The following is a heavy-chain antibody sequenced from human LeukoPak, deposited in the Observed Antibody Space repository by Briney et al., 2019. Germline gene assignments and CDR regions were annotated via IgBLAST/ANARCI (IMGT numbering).Heavy chain of an antibody. V-gene: IGHV3-30*18. D-gene: IGHD2-2*01. Sequence: GGSLRLSCAASGFTFSSYGMHWVRQAPGKGLEWVAVISYDGSNKYYADSVKGRFTISRDNSKNTLYLQMNSLRAEDTAVYYCAKAPAAISSSFRPPLDYWGQGTLVTVSS. CDR2: ISYDGSNK. CDR3: AKAPAAISSSFRPPLDY. CDR1: GFTFSSYG. J-gene: IGHJ4*02.